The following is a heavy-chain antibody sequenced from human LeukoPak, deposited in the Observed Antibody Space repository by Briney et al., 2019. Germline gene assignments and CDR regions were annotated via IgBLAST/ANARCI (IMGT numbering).Heavy chain of an antibody. CDR1: GFSFSSYE. D-gene: IGHD7-27*01. CDR2: ISSSGSTI. J-gene: IGHJ4*02. CDR3: TGDGWHWLFTY. Sequence: GGSLRLSCAASGFSFSSYEMNWVRQAPGKGLEWVSYISSSGSTIYYADSVKGRFTISRDNSKNTVSLQMNSLRAEDTAVYYCTGDGWHWLFTYWGQGTLVTVSS. V-gene: IGHV3-48*03.